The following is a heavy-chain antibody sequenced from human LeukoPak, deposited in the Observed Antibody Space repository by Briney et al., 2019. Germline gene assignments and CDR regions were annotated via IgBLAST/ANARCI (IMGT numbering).Heavy chain of an antibody. CDR3: ARDDGRRSVDH. Sequence: QTGGSLRLSCAASGFTFSSHWMTWVRQAPGKGLEWLANIKVDGSETYYLDSVKGRFTVSRDNAKNSLYLQLNSLSAEDTALYYCARDDGRRSVDHWGQGTLVTVSS. D-gene: IGHD1-14*01. J-gene: IGHJ4*02. CDR1: GFTFSSHW. V-gene: IGHV3-7*01. CDR2: IKVDGSET.